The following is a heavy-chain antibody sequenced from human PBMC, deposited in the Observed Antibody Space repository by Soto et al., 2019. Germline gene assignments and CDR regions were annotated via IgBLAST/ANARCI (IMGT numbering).Heavy chain of an antibody. V-gene: IGHV1-69*01. CDR3: ARAGYCSGGSCYSGWFDP. CDR1: GGTFSSYA. CDR2: TIPIFGTA. D-gene: IGHD2-15*01. Sequence: QVQLVQSGAEVKKPGSSVKVSCKASGGTFSSYAISWVRQAPGQGLEWMGGTIPIFGTANYAQKFQGRVTITADESTSTAYMELSSLRSEDTAVYYCARAGYCSGGSCYSGWFDPWGQGTLVTVSS. J-gene: IGHJ5*02.